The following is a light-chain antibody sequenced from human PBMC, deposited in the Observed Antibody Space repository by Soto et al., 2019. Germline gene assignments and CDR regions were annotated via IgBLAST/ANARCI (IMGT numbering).Light chain of an antibody. Sequence: EIVLTQSTGTLSLSPGERATLSCRASQRISNSYLAWYQQKPGQAPRLLLYDASSRASSIPNRVSGSWAGRDCALTISILQPEDLAVYYCQQYARPRLAFGQGTKVEIK. CDR1: QRISNSY. V-gene: IGKV3-20*01. J-gene: IGKJ2*01. CDR3: QQYARPRLA. CDR2: DAS.